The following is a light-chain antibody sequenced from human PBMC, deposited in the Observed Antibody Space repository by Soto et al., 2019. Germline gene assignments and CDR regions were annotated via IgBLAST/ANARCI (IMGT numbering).Light chain of an antibody. Sequence: QPVLTQSPSASASLGASVKLTCTLSSGHSSYAIAWHQQQPEKGRRYLMKLNSDGSHSKGDGIPDRFSGSSSGAERSLTISSLKSEDEADYYCQTWASGIVVFGGGTKLTVL. CDR1: SGHSSYA. J-gene: IGLJ2*01. V-gene: IGLV4-69*01. CDR2: LNSDGSH. CDR3: QTWASGIVV.